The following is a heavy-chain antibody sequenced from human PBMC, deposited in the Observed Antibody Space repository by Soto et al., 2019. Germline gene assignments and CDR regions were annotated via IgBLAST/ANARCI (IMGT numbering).Heavy chain of an antibody. J-gene: IGHJ2*01. CDR2: FDPEDGET. CDR3: ATLPITMIVVVTSRYFDL. CDR1: GYTLTEFS. V-gene: IGHV1-24*01. Sequence: ASVKVSYKVSGYTLTEFSMHWVRQAPGKGLEWMGGFDPEDGETIYAQKFQGRVTMTEDTSTDTAYMELSSLRSEDTAVYYCATLPITMIVVVTSRYFDLWGRGTLVTVSS. D-gene: IGHD3-22*01.